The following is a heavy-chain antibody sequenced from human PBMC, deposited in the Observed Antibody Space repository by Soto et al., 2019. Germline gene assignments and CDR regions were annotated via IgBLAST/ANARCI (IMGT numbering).Heavy chain of an antibody. J-gene: IGHJ6*02. CDR3: ARLRADILTGYYYYYGMDV. D-gene: IGHD3-9*01. V-gene: IGHV4-59*08. CDR2: IYYNGST. Sequence: SETLSLTCTVSGGSISPYYWSWIRQPPGKGLEWIGYIYYNGSTSYNPSLKSRVTISVDTSKNQFSLKLSSVTAADAAVYYCARLRADILTGYYYYYGMDVWGQGTTVTVSS. CDR1: GGSISPYY.